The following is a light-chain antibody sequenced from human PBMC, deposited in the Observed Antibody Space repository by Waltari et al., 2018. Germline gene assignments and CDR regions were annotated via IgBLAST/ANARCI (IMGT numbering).Light chain of an antibody. J-gene: IGLJ3*02. CDR2: YVS. V-gene: IGLV2-11*01. CDR1: TGAVGVYDF. Sequence: ALTPPRPVSGSPGRSVPTPLTGTTGAVGVYDFVSCYQQNPGKAPKLIIYYVSQRPAGVPDRFSGSKSGNTASLTITGLRDDDEAEYFCCSHGGFDTFWVFGGGTKVIVL. CDR3: CSHGGFDTFWV.